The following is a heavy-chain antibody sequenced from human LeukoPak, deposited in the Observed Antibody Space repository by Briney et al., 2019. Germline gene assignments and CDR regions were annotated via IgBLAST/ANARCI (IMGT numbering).Heavy chain of an antibody. CDR2: ISSSSSTI. D-gene: IGHD2-15*01. CDR1: GFTFSSYS. Sequence: GGSLRLSCAASGFTFSSYSMNWVRQAPGKGLEWVSYISSSSSTIYYADSVKGRFIISRDNAKNSLYLQMNSLRAEDTAVYYCARDRRYCSGGSCEMPYLDYWGQGTLVTVSS. J-gene: IGHJ4*02. V-gene: IGHV3-48*01. CDR3: ARDRRYCSGGSCEMPYLDY.